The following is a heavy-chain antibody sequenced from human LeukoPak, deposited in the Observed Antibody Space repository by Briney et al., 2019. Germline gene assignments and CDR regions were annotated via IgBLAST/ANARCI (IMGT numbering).Heavy chain of an antibody. V-gene: IGHV3-53*01. CDR1: GFTVSSNY. D-gene: IGHD5-18*01. CDR3: ANSRPYVQLWPFDY. CDR2: IYSGGST. J-gene: IGHJ4*02. Sequence: GGSLRLSCAASGFTVSSNYMSWVRQAPGKGLEWVSVIYSGGSTYYADSVKGRFTISRDNSKNTLYLQMNSLRTDDTAVYFCANSRPYVQLWPFDYWGQGTLVTVSS.